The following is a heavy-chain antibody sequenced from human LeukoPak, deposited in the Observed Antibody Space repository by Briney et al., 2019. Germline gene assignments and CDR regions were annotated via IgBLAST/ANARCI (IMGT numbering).Heavy chain of an antibody. CDR3: ARGGNYRLDY. CDR1: GFTFSSYG. D-gene: IGHD4-11*01. J-gene: IGHJ4*02. Sequence: GGSLRLSCAASGFTFSSYGMSWVRQAPGKGLGWVSAIGGSDGSTYYEDSVKGRFTISRDNAKNTLYLQMNSLRAEDTAVYYCARGGNYRLDYWGQGTLVTVSS. CDR2: IGGSDGST. V-gene: IGHV3-23*01.